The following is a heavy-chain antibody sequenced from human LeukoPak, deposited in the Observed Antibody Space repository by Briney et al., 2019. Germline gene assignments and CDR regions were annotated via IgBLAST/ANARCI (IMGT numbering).Heavy chain of an antibody. CDR2: ISYDGSNK. D-gene: IGHD6-13*01. V-gene: IGHV3-30*04. CDR1: RYTFSSYA. J-gene: IGHJ5*02. CDR3: ARALLGSSWTGNWFDP. Sequence: PGRSLRLSCAASRYTFSSYALHWVSQAPGKGLEWVAVISYDGSNKYYADSVKGRFTISRDNSKNTLYLQMNSLRAEDTAVYYCARALLGSSWTGNWFDPWGQGTLVTVSS.